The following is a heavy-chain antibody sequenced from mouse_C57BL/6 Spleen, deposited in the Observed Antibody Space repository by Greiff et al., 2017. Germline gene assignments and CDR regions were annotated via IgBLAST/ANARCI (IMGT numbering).Heavy chain of an antibody. D-gene: IGHD1-1*01. CDR3: ARHAYYGSSSYAMDY. Sequence: EVQLVESGGDLVKPGGSLKLSCAASGFTFSSYGMSWVRQTPDKRLEWVATISSGGSYTYYPDSVKGRFTISRDNAKNTLYLQMSSLKSEDTAMYYCARHAYYGSSSYAMDYWGQGTSVTVSS. J-gene: IGHJ4*01. V-gene: IGHV5-6*01. CDR1: GFTFSSYG. CDR2: ISSGGSYT.